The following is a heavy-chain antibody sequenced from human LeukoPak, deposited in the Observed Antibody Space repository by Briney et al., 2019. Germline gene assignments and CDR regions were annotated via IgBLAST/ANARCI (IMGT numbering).Heavy chain of an antibody. V-gene: IGHV4-34*01. J-gene: IGHJ1*01. CDR2: INHSGST. CDR1: GGSFSGYY. D-gene: IGHD4-17*01. CDR3: ARWSTVTTHYFQH. Sequence: SETLSLTCAVYGGSFSGYYWSWIRQPPGKGLEWIGEINHSGSTNYNPSLKSRVTISVDTPKNQFSLKLHAVSAADTAVYYCARWSTVTTHYFQHWGQGALVTVSS.